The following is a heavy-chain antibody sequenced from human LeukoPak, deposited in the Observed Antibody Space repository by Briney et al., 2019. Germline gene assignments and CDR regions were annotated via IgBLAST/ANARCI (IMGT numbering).Heavy chain of an antibody. CDR3: ARDLYCTNGVCYLIGYHAYFDY. CDR2: INPSGGSI. J-gene: IGHJ4*02. D-gene: IGHD2-8*01. V-gene: IGHV1-46*01. CDR1: GYTFTSYY. Sequence: GASVKVSCKASGYTFTSYYMHWVRQAPGQGLEWMGIINPSGGSISYAQKFQGRVTMTRDTSTSTVYMELSSLRSDDTAVYYCARDLYCTNGVCYLIGYHAYFDYWGQGTLVTVSS.